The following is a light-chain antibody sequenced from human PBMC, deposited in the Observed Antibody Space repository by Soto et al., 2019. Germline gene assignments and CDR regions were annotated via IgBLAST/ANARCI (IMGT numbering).Light chain of an antibody. CDR2: GAS. CDR1: QSVSSTY. J-gene: IGKJ4*01. Sequence: EIVLTQSPGTLSLSPWERATLSCRASQSVSSTYLAWYQQIPGQAPRLLIYGASHRAAGIPDRFSGRGSGTDFTLTISRLEPEDFAVYYCQQFSSYPLTFGGGTKVDIK. CDR3: QQFSSYPLT. V-gene: IGKV3-20*01.